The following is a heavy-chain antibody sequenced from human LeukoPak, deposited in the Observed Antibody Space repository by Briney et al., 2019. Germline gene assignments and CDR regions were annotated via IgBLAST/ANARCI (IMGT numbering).Heavy chain of an antibody. CDR2: ISGSAITT. D-gene: IGHD4/OR15-4a*01. J-gene: IGHJ4*01. V-gene: IGHV3-23*01. CDR1: GFNFITRA. Sequence: PGGSLRLSCAASGFNFITRAMTWVRQTPGKGLEWVASISGSAITTHYAESVKGRFTISRDNSKNTLFLQTNNLRADDTAVYYCAKGVMTMVITYFDHWGHGTLVAVSS. CDR3: AKGVMTMVITYFDH.